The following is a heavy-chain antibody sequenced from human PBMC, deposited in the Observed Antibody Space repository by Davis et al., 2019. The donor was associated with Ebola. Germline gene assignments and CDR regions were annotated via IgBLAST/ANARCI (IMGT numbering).Heavy chain of an antibody. CDR3: AKGTALPV. J-gene: IGHJ6*04. V-gene: IGHV3-48*01. CDR1: GFTFSSYS. Sequence: GESLKISCAASGFTFSSYSMNWVRQAPGKGLEWVSYISSSSSTIYYADSVKGRFTISRDNSKNTLYLQMNSLRAEDTAVYYCAKGTALPVWGKGTTVTVSS. CDR2: ISSSSSTI.